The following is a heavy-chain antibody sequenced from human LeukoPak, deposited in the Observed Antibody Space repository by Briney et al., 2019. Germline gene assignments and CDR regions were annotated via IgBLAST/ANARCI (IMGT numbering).Heavy chain of an antibody. V-gene: IGHV3-7*01. CDR2: VKPDGSDK. J-gene: IGHJ3*02. CDR1: TFTFSDYW. D-gene: IGHD1-26*01. CDR3: AREREAAFDI. Sequence: GGSLRLSCAASTFTFSDYWMSWVRQAPGKVPEWVANVKPDGSDKNYVDSVKGRFTISRDNAKNSLYLQMSSLRAEDTAVYYCAREREAAFDIWGQGTMVTVSS.